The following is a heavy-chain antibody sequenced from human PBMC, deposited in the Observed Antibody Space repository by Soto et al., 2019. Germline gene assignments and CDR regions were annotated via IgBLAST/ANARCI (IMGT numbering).Heavy chain of an antibody. CDR3: AKIESATYTGY. J-gene: IGHJ4*02. V-gene: IGHV3-23*01. CDR1: GFTFSSYA. D-gene: IGHD3-3*01. Sequence: EVQLLESGGGLVQPGGSLRLSCAASGFTFSSYAMSWVRQAPGKGLEWVSTISTSGGGTYYADSVKGRFTISRDNSKNTLYLQMNSLRGDDTAVYSCAKIESATYTGYWGQGTLVTVSS. CDR2: ISTSGGGT.